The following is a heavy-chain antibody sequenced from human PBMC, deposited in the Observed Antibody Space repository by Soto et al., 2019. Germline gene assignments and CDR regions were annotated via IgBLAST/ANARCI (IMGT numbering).Heavy chain of an antibody. Sequence: GGSLRLSCAASGFTFSSYSMNWVRQAPGKGLEWVSYISSSSSTIYYADSVKGRFTISRDNAKNSLYLQMNSLRDEDTAVYYCARDLGVRGVIKYNWFDPWGQGTLVTVS. CDR3: ARDLGVRGVIKYNWFDP. CDR2: ISSSSSTI. CDR1: GFTFSSYS. J-gene: IGHJ5*02. D-gene: IGHD3-10*01. V-gene: IGHV3-48*02.